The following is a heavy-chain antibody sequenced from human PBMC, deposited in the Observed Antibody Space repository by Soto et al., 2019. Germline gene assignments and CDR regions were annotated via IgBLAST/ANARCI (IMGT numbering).Heavy chain of an antibody. V-gene: IGHV4-59*08. CDR3: ARGGMVRGVISWFDP. D-gene: IGHD3-10*01. J-gene: IGHJ5*02. CDR2: IYYSGST. Sequence: PSETLSLTCTVSGGSISSYYWSWIRQPPGKGLEWIGYIYYSGSTNYNPSLKSRVTISVDTSKNQFSLKLSSVTAADTAVYYCARGGMVRGVISWFDPWGQGTLVTVSS. CDR1: GGSISSYY.